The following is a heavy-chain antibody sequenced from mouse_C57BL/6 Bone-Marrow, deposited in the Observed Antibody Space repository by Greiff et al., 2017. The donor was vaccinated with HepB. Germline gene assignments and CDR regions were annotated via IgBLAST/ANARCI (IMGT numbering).Heavy chain of an antibody. J-gene: IGHJ4*01. D-gene: IGHD2-2*01. CDR3: ARQGSYGYDRGNYAMDY. CDR2: ISSGGDYF. V-gene: IGHV5S21*01. Sequence: EVQLQESGEGLVKPGGSLKLSCAASGFTFSSYAMSWVRQTPEKRLEWVAYISSGGDYFYYADTVKGRFTISRDNARNTLYLQMSSLKSEDTAMYDCARQGSYGYDRGNYAMDYWGQGTSVTVSS. CDR1: GFTFSSYA.